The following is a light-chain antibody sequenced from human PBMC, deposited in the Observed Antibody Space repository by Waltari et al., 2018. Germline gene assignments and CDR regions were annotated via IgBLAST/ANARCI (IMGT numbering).Light chain of an antibody. CDR3: QQYNTYPWT. CDR1: HSITIW. Sequence: DIQMTKYPSTLSASVGNRITITCRPSHSITIWLSCYQQKQGETPKLLIFRAYSLESGVASRFCGSGSGTEFTLTISSLQADDFATYYCQQYNTYPWTFGQGTKVEIK. V-gene: IGKV1-5*03. CDR2: RAY. J-gene: IGKJ1*01.